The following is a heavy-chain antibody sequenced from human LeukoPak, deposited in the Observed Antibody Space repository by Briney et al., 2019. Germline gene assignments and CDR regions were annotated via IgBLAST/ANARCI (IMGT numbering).Heavy chain of an antibody. CDR1: GGSISSSNW. J-gene: IGHJ6*03. D-gene: IGHD3-3*02. Sequence: SETLSLTCAVSGGSISSSNWWSWVRQPPGKGLEWIGEIYHSGSTNYNPSLKSRVTISVDKSKNQFSLKLSSVTAADTAVYYCARDNGSGYTKGYEHYYYYLDVWGKGTTVTVSS. CDR2: IYHSGST. V-gene: IGHV4-4*02. CDR3: ARDNGSGYTKGYEHYYYYLDV.